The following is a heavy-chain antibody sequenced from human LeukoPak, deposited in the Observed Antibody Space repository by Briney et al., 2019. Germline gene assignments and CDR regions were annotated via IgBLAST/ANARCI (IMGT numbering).Heavy chain of an antibody. CDR3: ARHPSWPDYGGTFDY. Sequence: SETLSLTCAVYGGSFSGYYWSWIRQPPGKGLEWIGEINHSGSTNYNPSLKSRVTISVDTSKNQFSLKLSSVTAADTAVYYYARHPSWPDYGGTFDYWGQGTLVIVSS. V-gene: IGHV4-34*01. CDR1: GGSFSGYY. CDR2: INHSGST. J-gene: IGHJ4*02. D-gene: IGHD4-17*01.